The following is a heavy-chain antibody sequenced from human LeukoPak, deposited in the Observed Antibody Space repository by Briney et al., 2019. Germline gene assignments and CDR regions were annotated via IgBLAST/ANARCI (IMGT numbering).Heavy chain of an antibody. V-gene: IGHV5-51*01. CDR1: GYSFTTHW. CDR3: ARQRKGGYSLT. J-gene: IGHJ5*02. CDR2: IYPSDSDT. D-gene: IGHD5-12*01. Sequence: GESLKISCKASGYSFTTHWIGWVRQMPGKGLEWMGIIYPSDSDTTYSPSFQGQVTISADKSISTAYLQWSSLKASDTAMYYCARQRKGGYSLTWGQGTLVTVSS.